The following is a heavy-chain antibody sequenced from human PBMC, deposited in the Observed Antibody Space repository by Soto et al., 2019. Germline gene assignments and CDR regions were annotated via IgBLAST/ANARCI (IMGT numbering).Heavy chain of an antibody. J-gene: IGHJ5*02. CDR2: IIPILGIA. D-gene: IGHD3-10*01. CDR1: GGTFSSYT. Sequence: QVQLVQSGAEVKKPGSSVKVSCKASGGTFSSYTISWVRQAPGQGLEWMGRIIPILGIANYAQKFQGRVTITADKSTSPSYMELSSLRSEDTAVYYCASGGQHYYGSEATGWFDPWGQGTLVTVSS. CDR3: ASGGQHYYGSEATGWFDP. V-gene: IGHV1-69*02.